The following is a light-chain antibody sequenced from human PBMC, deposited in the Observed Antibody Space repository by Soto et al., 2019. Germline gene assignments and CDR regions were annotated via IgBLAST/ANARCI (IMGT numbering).Light chain of an antibody. CDR1: QSVSSW. V-gene: IGKV1-5*03. J-gene: IGKJ2*01. CDR2: EAS. Sequence: DIQMTQSPSTLSASVGDRVTITCRASQSVSSWLAWYQQKPGTVPKLLIYEASSLESGVPSRCSGSGSGTEFTLTISSLQPDDFANYYCQQYNSYAYTFGQGTKLEIK. CDR3: QQYNSYAYT.